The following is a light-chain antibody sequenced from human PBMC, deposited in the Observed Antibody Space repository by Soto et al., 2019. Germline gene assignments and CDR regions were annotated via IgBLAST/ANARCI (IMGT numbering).Light chain of an antibody. CDR1: QTISSSY. Sequence: EVVLTQSPGTLSLSPGERATLSCRASQTISSSYLAWYQQRPGQAPRLLIYGASSRATGIPDRFRGSGSGTDFTLTISRLEPEDFAVYYCQHYGTFGQGTKVEIK. V-gene: IGKV3-20*01. J-gene: IGKJ1*01. CDR2: GAS. CDR3: QHYGT.